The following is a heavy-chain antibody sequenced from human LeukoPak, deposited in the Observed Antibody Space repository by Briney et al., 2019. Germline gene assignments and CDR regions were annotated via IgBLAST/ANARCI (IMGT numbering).Heavy chain of an antibody. V-gene: IGHV3-66*01. D-gene: IGHD6-25*01. J-gene: IGHJ6*03. CDR2: IYSGGST. CDR1: GFTVRNNY. CDR3: ARKGIGSSRYQNMDV. Sequence: PGGSLRLSCAASGFTVRNNYMSWVRQAPGKGLEWVSVIYSGGSTYYADSVKGRFTISRDNSKNTLYLQMNSLRAEDTAVYYCARKGIGSSRYQNMDVWGKGTTVTVSS.